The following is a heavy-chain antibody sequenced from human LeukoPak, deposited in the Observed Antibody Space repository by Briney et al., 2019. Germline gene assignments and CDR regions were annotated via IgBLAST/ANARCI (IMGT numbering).Heavy chain of an antibody. CDR2: ISDRGDKT. V-gene: IGHV3-23*01. D-gene: IGHD2/OR15-2a*01. CDR3: AKVFYTSSFDF. Sequence: GGSLRLXCAXFXTXXMSWVXQAPGRGLEWVSVISDRGDKTHYADSVRGRFTISRDNSKKTVSLQMNGLRVDDTAVYFCAKVFYTSSFDFSGQGILVTVSP. J-gene: IGHJ4*02. CDR1: XTXX.